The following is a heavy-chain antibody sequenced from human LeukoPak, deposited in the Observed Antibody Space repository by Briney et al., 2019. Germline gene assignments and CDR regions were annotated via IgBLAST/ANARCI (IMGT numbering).Heavy chain of an antibody. D-gene: IGHD4-17*01. CDR2: GFYSGSA. J-gene: IGHJ4*02. V-gene: IGHV4-39*01. CDR1: GGSISGSSYY. Sequence: SETLSLTCTVSGGSISGSSYYWAWIRQPPGKGLEWIGSGFYSGSAYYNPSLKSRVTISVDTSMNQFSLNLSSLTAADTAVYYCARLRGAMTPVTSDFDYWGQGTLVTVSS. CDR3: ARLRGAMTPVTSDFDY.